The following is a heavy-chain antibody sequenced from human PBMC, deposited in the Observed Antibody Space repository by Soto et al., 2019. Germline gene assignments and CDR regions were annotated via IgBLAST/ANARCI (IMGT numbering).Heavy chain of an antibody. J-gene: IGHJ4*02. CDR1: GFTFSDYY. CDR2: ISSSSSYT. D-gene: IGHD5-18*01. CDR3: ATRGYSYGLYY. Sequence: GGSLRLSCAASGFTFSDYYMSWIRQAPGKGLEWVSYISSSSSYTNYADSVKGRFTISRDNAKNSLYLQMNSLRAEDTAVYYCATRGYSYGLYYWGQGTLVTVSS. V-gene: IGHV3-11*06.